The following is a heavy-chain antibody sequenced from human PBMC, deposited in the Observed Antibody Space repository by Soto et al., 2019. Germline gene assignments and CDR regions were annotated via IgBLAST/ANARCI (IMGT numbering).Heavy chain of an antibody. CDR1: GDSLRGQS. CDR2: IDQSGGT. CDR3: ARACSSTRCSAYPYYYGMDV. D-gene: IGHD2-2*01. Sequence: PSETLSLTCAVVGDSLRGQSWNWIRQSPGKGLEWIGEIDQSGGTNYNPSLKSRAIISDDTSKNQFSLKLSPVTAADTAVYYCARACSSTRCSAYPYYYGMDVWGQGTTVTVSS. J-gene: IGHJ6*02. V-gene: IGHV4-34*01.